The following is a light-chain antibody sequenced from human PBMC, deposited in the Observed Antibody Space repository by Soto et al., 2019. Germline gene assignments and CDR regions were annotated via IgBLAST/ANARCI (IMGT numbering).Light chain of an antibody. CDR1: SSDVEGYNL. V-gene: IGLV2-23*01. J-gene: IGLJ3*02. Sequence: QSALTQPASVSGSPGQSITISCTESSSDVEGYNLVSWYQHHAGKAPKLMIYEGSKRPSGVSNRFSGSKSGNTASLTISGLQAEDEADYYCCSYVGTWVFGGGTKVTVL. CDR2: EGS. CDR3: CSYVGTWV.